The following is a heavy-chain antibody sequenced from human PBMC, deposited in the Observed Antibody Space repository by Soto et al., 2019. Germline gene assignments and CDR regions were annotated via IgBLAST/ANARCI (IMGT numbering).Heavy chain of an antibody. Sequence: QLQLQESGPGLVKPSETLSLTCTVSDDSIGRSNYFWGWIRQPPGKGLEWIGNIFHSGNTHYNPSLKSRVTISLDTSNHQFSVRVSSVPAADTAVYYCARHLYSGDSSGSSGYWGPGGLVIISS. V-gene: IGHV4-39*01. CDR2: IFHSGNT. CDR1: DDSIGRSNYF. CDR3: ARHLYSGDSSGSSGY. D-gene: IGHD6-19*01. J-gene: IGHJ4*02.